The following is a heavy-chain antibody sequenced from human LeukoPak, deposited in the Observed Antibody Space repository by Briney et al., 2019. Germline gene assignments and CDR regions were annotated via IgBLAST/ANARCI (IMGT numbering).Heavy chain of an antibody. CDR2: IYTSGST. CDR1: GGSISSYY. Sequence: SETLSLTCTVYGGSISSYYWSWIRQPAGKGLEWIGRIYTSGSTNYNPSLKSRVTMSVDTSKNQFSLKLSSVTAADTAVYYCARPQYSSGGGAFDIWGQGTMVTVSS. V-gene: IGHV4-4*07. J-gene: IGHJ3*02. CDR3: ARPQYSSGGGAFDI. D-gene: IGHD6-19*01.